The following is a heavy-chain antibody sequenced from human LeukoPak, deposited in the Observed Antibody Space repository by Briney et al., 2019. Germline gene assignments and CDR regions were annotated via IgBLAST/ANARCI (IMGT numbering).Heavy chain of an antibody. D-gene: IGHD5-12*01. CDR2: INHSGST. J-gene: IGHJ6*03. Sequence: SETLSLTCAVYGGSFSGYYWNWIRQPPGKGLEWIGEINHSGSTKYNPSLKSRVTISVDTSKNQFSLKLSSVTAADTAVYYCASGHSGYELDYYYYYMDVWGKGTTVTISS. V-gene: IGHV4-34*01. CDR1: GGSFSGYY. CDR3: ASGHSGYELDYYYYYMDV.